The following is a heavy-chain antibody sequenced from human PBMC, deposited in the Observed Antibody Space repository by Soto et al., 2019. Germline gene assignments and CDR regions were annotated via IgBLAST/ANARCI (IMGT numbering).Heavy chain of an antibody. J-gene: IGHJ4*02. D-gene: IGHD3-22*01. CDR2: IYYSGST. Sequence: ALSLTCSVSNGSINSAGHFWSWLRQHPGKGLEWLGYIYYSGSTYYNPSLKSRVTISVDTSNNQFSLKLSSVTAADTAVYYCARASYDSSTYCLEYWGQGTLVPVSS. V-gene: IGHV4-30-4*08. CDR1: NGSINSAGHF. CDR3: ARASYDSSTYCLEY.